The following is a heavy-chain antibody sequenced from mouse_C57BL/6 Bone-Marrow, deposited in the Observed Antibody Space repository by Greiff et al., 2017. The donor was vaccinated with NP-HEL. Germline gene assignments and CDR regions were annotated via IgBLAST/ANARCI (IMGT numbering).Heavy chain of an antibody. Sequence: QVQLQQPGAELVKPGASVKLSCKASGYTFTSYWMHWVKQRPGQGLEWIGMIHPNSGSTNYNEKFKSKATLTVDKSSSTAYMQLSSLTSEDSAVYYCAKGSLLSFWYFDVWGTGTTVTVSS. J-gene: IGHJ1*03. V-gene: IGHV1-64*01. CDR2: IHPNSGST. CDR1: GYTFTSYW. D-gene: IGHD1-1*01. CDR3: AKGSLLSFWYFDV.